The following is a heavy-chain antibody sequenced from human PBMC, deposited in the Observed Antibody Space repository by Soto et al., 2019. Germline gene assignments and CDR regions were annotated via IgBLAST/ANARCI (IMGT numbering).Heavy chain of an antibody. CDR2: IVGGGGNT. CDR1: GFTFSSYA. D-gene: IGHD2-2*01. Sequence: PGGSLRLSCAASGFTFSSYAMSWVRQAPGKGLEWVSAIVGGGGNTNYADSVKGRFTISRDNSKNTLYLQLSSLRAEDTAIYYCAKYHGAYYFYYYMDVWGKGTTVTV. CDR3: AKYHGAYYFYYYMDV. J-gene: IGHJ6*03. V-gene: IGHV3-23*01.